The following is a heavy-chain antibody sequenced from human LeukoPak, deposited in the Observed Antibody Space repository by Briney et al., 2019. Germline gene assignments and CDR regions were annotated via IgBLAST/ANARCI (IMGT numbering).Heavy chain of an antibody. D-gene: IGHD3-10*01. J-gene: IGHJ5*02. Sequence: SETLSLTCTVSGGSISSSTYYWGWIRQPPGKGLEWIGYIYYTGSTYCNPSLKSRVTIPVNTSKNQFSLKLSSVTAADTAVYYCARGRGEGRGISMVRGVRAPSYNWFDPWGHGTLVTVSS. CDR2: IYYTGST. CDR3: ARGRGEGRGISMVRGVRAPSYNWFDP. V-gene: IGHV4-39*07. CDR1: GGSISSSTYY.